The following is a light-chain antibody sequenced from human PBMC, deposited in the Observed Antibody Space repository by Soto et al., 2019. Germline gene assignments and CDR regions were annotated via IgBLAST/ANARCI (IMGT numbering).Light chain of an antibody. CDR3: QQYGSSPLT. CDR1: QSVNSN. Sequence: PWERSTRSCRASQSVNSNLVWYQQKPGQAPRLLIYGASSRATGIPDRFSGSGSGTDFTLTISRLEPQDFAVYYCQQYGSSPLTFGGGTKVDIK. J-gene: IGKJ4*01. V-gene: IGKV3-20*01. CDR2: GAS.